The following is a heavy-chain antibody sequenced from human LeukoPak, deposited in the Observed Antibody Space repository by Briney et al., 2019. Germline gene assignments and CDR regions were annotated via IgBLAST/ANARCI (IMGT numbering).Heavy chain of an antibody. J-gene: IGHJ6*03. CDR3: ARRQYYYGSGSMGV. CDR1: GGSISSGDYY. V-gene: IGHV4-30-4*08. D-gene: IGHD3-10*01. CDR2: IYYSGSA. Sequence: SQTLSLTCSVTGGSISSGDYYWTWIRQPPGKGLEWIAYIYYSGSAEYNLSLQSRATISVDTSKNQFFLKLRSVTAADTAVYYCARRQYYYGSGSMGVWGKGTMVTISS.